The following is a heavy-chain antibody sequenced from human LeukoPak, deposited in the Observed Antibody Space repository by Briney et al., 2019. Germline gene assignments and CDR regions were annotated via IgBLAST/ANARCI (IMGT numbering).Heavy chain of an antibody. V-gene: IGHV4-61*02. J-gene: IGHJ3*02. CDR1: GGSISSGSYY. Sequence: PSQTLSLTCTVSGGSISSGSYYWSWIRQPAGKGLEWIGRIYTSGSTNYNPSLKSRVTISVDTSKNQFSLKLSSVTAADTAVYYCARIREDAFDIWGQGRMVTVSS. D-gene: IGHD3-10*01. CDR3: ARIREDAFDI. CDR2: IYTSGST.